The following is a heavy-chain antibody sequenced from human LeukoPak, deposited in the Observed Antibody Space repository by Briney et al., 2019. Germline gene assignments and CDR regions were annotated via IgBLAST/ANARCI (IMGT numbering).Heavy chain of an antibody. CDR2: ISGCGGST. CDR1: GFTFSSYA. J-gene: IGHJ4*02. CDR3: AKFRVRDILTGSEYFDY. D-gene: IGHD3-9*01. V-gene: IGHV3-23*01. Sequence: GGSLRLSCAASGFTFSSYAMSWVRQAPGKGLEWVSAISGCGGSTYYADSVKGRFTISRDNSKNMLYLQMNSLRAEDTAVYYCAKFRVRDILTGSEYFDYWGQGTLVTVSS.